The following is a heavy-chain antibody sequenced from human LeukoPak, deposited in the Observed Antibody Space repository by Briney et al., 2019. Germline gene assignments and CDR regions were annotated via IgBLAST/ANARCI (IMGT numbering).Heavy chain of an antibody. Sequence: GGSLRLSCAASGFTFSSYSMNWVRQPPGKGLEWVSYISSSSSTIYYADSVKGRFTISRDNAKNSLYLQMNSLRAEDTAVYYCATYYDFWSGYSRSYYFDYWGQGTLVTVSS. J-gene: IGHJ4*02. CDR3: ATYYDFWSGYSRSYYFDY. CDR1: GFTFSSYS. D-gene: IGHD3-3*01. CDR2: ISSSSSTI. V-gene: IGHV3-48*01.